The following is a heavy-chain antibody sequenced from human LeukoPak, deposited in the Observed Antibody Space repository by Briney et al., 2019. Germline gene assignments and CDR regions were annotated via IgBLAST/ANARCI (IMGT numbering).Heavy chain of an antibody. V-gene: IGHV3-11*04. J-gene: IGHJ6*03. Sequence: GGSLSLSCPASGFTFSNYYMSWIPQAPGKGWGRVSYISSSVITIYYADSVKGRFTISRDNAKNSLYLQMNSLRAEDTAVYYCARVVEDIVVVPAAQNYYYYYYMDVWGKGTTVTVSS. CDR3: ARVVEDIVVVPAAQNYYYYYYMDV. D-gene: IGHD2-2*01. CDR1: GFTFSNYY. CDR2: ISSSVITI.